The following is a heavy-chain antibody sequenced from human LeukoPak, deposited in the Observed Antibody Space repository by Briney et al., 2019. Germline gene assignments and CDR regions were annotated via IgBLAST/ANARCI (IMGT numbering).Heavy chain of an antibody. CDR1: GFTFSSYA. J-gene: IGHJ4*02. D-gene: IGHD6-13*01. CDR3: AKDTGPAAGITADY. V-gene: IGHV3-23*01. CDR2: IRGSDDST. Sequence: GGSLRLSCAASGFTFSSYAMTWVRQAPGKGLEWVSTIRGSDDSTYYADSVKGRFTISRDNSKNTLYLQMNSLRAEDTSIYYCAKDTGPAAGITADYWGQGTLVTVSS.